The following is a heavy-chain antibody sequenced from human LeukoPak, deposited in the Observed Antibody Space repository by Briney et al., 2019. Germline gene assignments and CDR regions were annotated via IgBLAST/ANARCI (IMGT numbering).Heavy chain of an antibody. D-gene: IGHD3-16*02. CDR2: ISGSGAGT. Sequence: GGSLRLSCAASGFTFSSYAMSWVRQAPGKGLEWISSISGSGAGTYYADSVKGRFTISRDNSKNTLYLQMNSLRAEDTAVYCCATDGGSYRYFAYWGQGTLVTVSS. V-gene: IGHV3-23*01. J-gene: IGHJ4*02. CDR1: GFTFSSYA. CDR3: ATDGGSYRYFAY.